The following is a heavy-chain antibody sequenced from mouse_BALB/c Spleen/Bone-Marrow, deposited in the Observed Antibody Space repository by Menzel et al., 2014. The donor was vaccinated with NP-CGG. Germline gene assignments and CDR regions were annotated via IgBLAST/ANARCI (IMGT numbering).Heavy chain of an antibody. J-gene: IGHJ1*01. CDR1: GYTFTNYL. V-gene: IGHV1-5*01. CDR2: IYPGNSDT. D-gene: IGHD2-12*01. Sequence: VQLQQSGSVLARPGASVKMSCKASGYTFTNYLMYWVKQRPGQGLEWIGAIYPGNSDTSFNQKFKGKAKLTAVTSARTAYMELSSLTNEDSAVYYCTRSYNWSFDVWGAGTTVIVSS. CDR3: TRSYNWSFDV.